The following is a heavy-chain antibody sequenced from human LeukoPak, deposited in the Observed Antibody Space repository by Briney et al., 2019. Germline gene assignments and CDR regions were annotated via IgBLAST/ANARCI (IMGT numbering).Heavy chain of an antibody. CDR1: GYTFTGYY. D-gene: IGHD6-19*01. CDR3: VQARLYSSGWYYFDY. V-gene: IGHV1-2*02. J-gene: IGHJ4*02. CDR2: INPNSGGT. Sequence: ASVKVSCEASGYTFTGYYMHWVRQAPGQGLEWMGWINPNSGGTNYAQKFQGRVTMTRDTSISTAYMELSRLRSDDTAVYYCVQARLYSSGWYYFDYWGQGTLVTVSS.